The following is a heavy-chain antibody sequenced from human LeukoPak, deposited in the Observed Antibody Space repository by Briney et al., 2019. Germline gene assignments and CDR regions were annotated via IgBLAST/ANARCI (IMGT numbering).Heavy chain of an antibody. CDR1: GGSISSSSYY. J-gene: IGHJ4*02. CDR3: ARGVYGHEMH. V-gene: IGHV4-39*01. D-gene: IGHD3-10*01. CDR2: IYYSGST. Sequence: SETLSLTCTVSGGSISSSSYYWGWIRQPPGKGLEWIGSIYYSGSTYYNPSLKSRLTMSIDTSKNQFSLKLSSVTAADTAVYYCARGVYGHEMHWGQGTLVTVSS.